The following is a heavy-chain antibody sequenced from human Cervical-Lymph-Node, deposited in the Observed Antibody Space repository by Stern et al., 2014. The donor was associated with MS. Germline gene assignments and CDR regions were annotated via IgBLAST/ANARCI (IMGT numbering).Heavy chain of an antibody. CDR1: GFTVSSNY. CDR3: ARAIFGVVTPTMAPDAFDI. D-gene: IGHD3-3*01. Sequence: EVQLVESGGGLIQPGGSLRLSCAASGFTVSSNYMSWVRQAPGTGLQWVSLIYNDGSKYYADSVKGLFTISRDHSKNTLYLQMNSLGAEDTALYYCARAIFGVVTPTMAPDAFDIWGQGTMVTVAS. V-gene: IGHV3-53*01. CDR2: IYNDGSK. J-gene: IGHJ3*02.